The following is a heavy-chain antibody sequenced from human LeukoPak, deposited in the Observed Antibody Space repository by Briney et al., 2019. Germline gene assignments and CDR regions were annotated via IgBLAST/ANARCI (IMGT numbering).Heavy chain of an antibody. CDR1: GFTFSSYA. D-gene: IGHD5-18*01. CDR2: ISGSGGST. Sequence: GGSLRLSCEASGFTFSSYAMSWVRQAPGKGLEWVSAISGSGGSTYYADSVKGRFTISRDNSKNTLYLQMNSLRAEDTAVYYCAKGGGYSYGSDFDYWGQGTLVTVSS. J-gene: IGHJ4*02. V-gene: IGHV3-23*01. CDR3: AKGGGYSYGSDFDY.